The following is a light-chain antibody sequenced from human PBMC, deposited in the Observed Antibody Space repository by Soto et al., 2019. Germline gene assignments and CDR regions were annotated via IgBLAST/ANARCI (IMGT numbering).Light chain of an antibody. CDR1: QSVSSY. Sequence: EIVLTQSPATLSLSPGERATLSCRASQSVSSYLAWYQRKPGQAPRLLIYDASNRATGIPARFSGSGSGTDSIITISFLAHEDSVFYYRQHRSNSLFTFGPGTKVDIK. CDR3: QHRSNSLFT. V-gene: IGKV3-11*01. CDR2: DAS. J-gene: IGKJ3*01.